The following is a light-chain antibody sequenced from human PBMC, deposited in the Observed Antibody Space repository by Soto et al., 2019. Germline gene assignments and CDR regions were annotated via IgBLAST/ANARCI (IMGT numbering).Light chain of an antibody. Sequence: DIQMTQSPSTLSASVGDRVTITCRASQSINTWLAWYQLKPGRAPKLLIYKDSTLESGVSSRFSGSGSGTEFTLTISSLQPDDFATYYCQQYQTYSQFGPGNRVEIQ. J-gene: IGKJ1*01. V-gene: IGKV1-5*03. CDR3: QQYQTYSQ. CDR1: QSINTW. CDR2: KDS.